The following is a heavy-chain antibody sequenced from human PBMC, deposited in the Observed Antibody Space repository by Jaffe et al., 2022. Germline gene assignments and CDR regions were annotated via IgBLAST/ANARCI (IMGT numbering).Heavy chain of an antibody. V-gene: IGHV4-39*01. J-gene: IGHJ4*02. CDR1: GGSISSSSYY. CDR2: IYYSGST. D-gene: IGHD3-16*02. Sequence: QLQLQESGPGLVKPSETLSLTCTVSGGSISSSSYYWGWIRQPPGKGLEWIGSIYYSGSTYYNPSLKSRVTISVDTSKNQFSLKLSSVTAADTAVYYCARLNIPTFGGVIVPHFDYWGQGTLVTVSS. CDR3: ARLNIPTFGGVIVPHFDY.